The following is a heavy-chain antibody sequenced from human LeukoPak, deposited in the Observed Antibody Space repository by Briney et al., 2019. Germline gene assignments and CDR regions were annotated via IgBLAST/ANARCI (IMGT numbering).Heavy chain of an antibody. CDR1: GFTVSSNY. Sequence: GGSLRLSCAASGFTVSSNYMSWVRQAPGKGLEWVSAIYSGGSTYYADSVKGRFTISRDDSKNTLYLQMNSLRAEDTAVYYCARDAPYYDSSGYFDYWGQGTLVTVSS. D-gene: IGHD3-22*01. V-gene: IGHV3-53*01. J-gene: IGHJ4*02. CDR2: IYSGGST. CDR3: ARDAPYYDSSGYFDY.